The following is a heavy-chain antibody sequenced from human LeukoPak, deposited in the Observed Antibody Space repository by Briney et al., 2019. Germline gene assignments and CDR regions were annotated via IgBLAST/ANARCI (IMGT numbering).Heavy chain of an antibody. V-gene: IGHV3-21*01. CDR2: ISSSSTYI. J-gene: IGHJ4*02. Sequence: KPGGSLRLSCAASGLSFSTYYVNWVRQAPGKGLEWVSCISSSSTYIYYADSVRGRFAISRDNAKNSLYLQMDSLRAEDTAVYYCARENHGSFDYWGQGSLVTVSS. CDR3: ARENHGSFDY. D-gene: IGHD1-14*01. CDR1: GLSFSTYY.